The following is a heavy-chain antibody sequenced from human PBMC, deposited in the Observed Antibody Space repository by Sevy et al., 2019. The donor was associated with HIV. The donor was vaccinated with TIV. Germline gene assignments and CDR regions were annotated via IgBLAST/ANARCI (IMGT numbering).Heavy chain of an antibody. J-gene: IGHJ5*02. V-gene: IGHV3-48*01. CDR2: ISGSSTTI. Sequence: GGSLRLSCAASGFTFSYYGMHWVRQAPGKGLEWVSYISGSSTTIEHADSVKGRFSISRDNADNSVFLQMNRLRVEDTAVYYCARSLAAAENWFDPWGQGTLVTVSS. D-gene: IGHD6-13*01. CDR3: ARSLAAAENWFDP. CDR1: GFTFSYYG.